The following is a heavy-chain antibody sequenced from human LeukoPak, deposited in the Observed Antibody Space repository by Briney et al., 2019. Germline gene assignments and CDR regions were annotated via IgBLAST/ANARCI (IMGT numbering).Heavy chain of an antibody. CDR3: ARVSVDDYFDY. CDR2: IYYSGIT. V-gene: IGHV4-61*01. J-gene: IGHJ4*02. CDR1: GGSVSSGSYY. Sequence: KPSETLSLTCTVSGGSVSSGSYYWSWIRQPPGKGLEWIGYIYYSGITNYNPSLKSRVTISVDTSKKQFSLKLSSVTAADTAVYYCARVSVDDYFDYWGQGTLVTVSS. D-gene: IGHD6-19*01.